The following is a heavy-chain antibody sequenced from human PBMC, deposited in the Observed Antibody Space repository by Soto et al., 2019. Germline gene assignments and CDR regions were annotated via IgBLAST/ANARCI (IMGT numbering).Heavy chain of an antibody. CDR1: GGSISSGGYS. J-gene: IGHJ5*02. CDR2: IYHSGST. D-gene: IGHD2-2*01. CDR3: ARVPDR. Sequence: QLQLQESGSGLVKPSQTLSLTCAVSGGSISSGGYSWSWIRQPPGKSLEWIGYIYHSGSTYYYQYLKSRLTISVDRSKTDFSLKLSSVNAADTAVYYCARVPDRWGQGTLVTVSS. V-gene: IGHV4-30-2*01.